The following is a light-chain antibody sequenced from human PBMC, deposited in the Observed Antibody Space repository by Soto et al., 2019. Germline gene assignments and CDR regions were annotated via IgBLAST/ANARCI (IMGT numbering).Light chain of an antibody. CDR3: MQALRTQWK. CDR2: LGS. Sequence: DVVMTHSPLSLPVTLVQPASISFMSSQILLHSNGYNYLDWYLQKPGQSPQLLIYLGSNRASGVPGRFSGSGSGRDFTLKISRVEAEDVGIYYCMQALRTQWKFGQGTKVDIK. V-gene: IGKV2-28*01. CDR1: QILLHSNGYNY. J-gene: IGKJ1*01.